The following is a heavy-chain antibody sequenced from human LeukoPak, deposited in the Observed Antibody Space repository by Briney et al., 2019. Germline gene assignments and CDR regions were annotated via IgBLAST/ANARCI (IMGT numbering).Heavy chain of an antibody. Sequence: PGGSLRLSCAASGFTFSSYGMHWVRQAPGKGLEWVAFIRYDGSNKYYADSVKGRFTISRDNSKNTMYLQMNSLEGEDTAVYYCARRSNPPGRIDHWGQGTLVTVSS. CDR1: GFTFSSYG. J-gene: IGHJ4*02. CDR2: IRYDGSNK. D-gene: IGHD1-14*01. V-gene: IGHV3-30*02. CDR3: ARRSNPPGRIDH.